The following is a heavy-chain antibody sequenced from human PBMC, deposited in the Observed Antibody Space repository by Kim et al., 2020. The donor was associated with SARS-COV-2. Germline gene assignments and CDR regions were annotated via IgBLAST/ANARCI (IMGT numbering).Heavy chain of an antibody. Sequence: ASVKVSCKASGYTFTSYYMHWVRQAPGQGLEWMGVINPSGGSTSYAQKFQGRVTMTRDTSTSTVYMELSSLRSEDTAVYYCATTMTVNWFDPWGQGTLVTVSS. D-gene: IGHD3-22*01. CDR3: ATTMTVNWFDP. CDR2: INPSGGST. V-gene: IGHV1-46*01. CDR1: GYTFTSYY. J-gene: IGHJ5*02.